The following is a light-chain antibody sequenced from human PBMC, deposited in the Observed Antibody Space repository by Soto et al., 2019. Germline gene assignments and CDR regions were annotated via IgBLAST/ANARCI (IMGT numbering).Light chain of an antibody. CDR1: QSVSNTY. V-gene: IGKV3-11*01. CDR3: QQRSNWPIT. J-gene: IGKJ5*01. CDR2: DAS. Sequence: EIVLSQSRGTLSLSPVERATLSCSAIQSVSNTYLAWYQQKPGQAPRLLIYDASNRATGIPARFSGSGSGTDFTLTIRSLEPEDFAVYYCQQRSNWPITFGQGTRLEI.